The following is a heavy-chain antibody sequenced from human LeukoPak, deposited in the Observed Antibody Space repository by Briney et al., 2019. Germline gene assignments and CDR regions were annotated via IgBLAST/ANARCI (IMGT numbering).Heavy chain of an antibody. V-gene: IGHV3-30-3*01. J-gene: IGHJ4*02. Sequence: GGSLRLSCAASGFTFSSYAMHWVRQAPGKGLEWVAVISYDGSNKYYADSVKGRFTISRDNAKNSLYLQMNSLRAEDTAVYYCASPKRGYCSSTSCYTTDYWGQGTLVTVSS. CDR2: ISYDGSNK. CDR3: ASPKRGYCSSTSCYTTDY. CDR1: GFTFSSYA. D-gene: IGHD2-2*02.